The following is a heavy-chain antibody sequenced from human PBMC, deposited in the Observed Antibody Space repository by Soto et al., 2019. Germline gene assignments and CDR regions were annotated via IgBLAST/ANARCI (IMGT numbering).Heavy chain of an antibody. CDR2: ISWNGGSI. Sequence: GGSLRLSCAASGFTFDDYAMHWVRQAPGKGLEWVSGISWNGGSIGYADSVKGRFTISRDNAKNSLYLQMNSLRAEDTALYYCASGLGIALSHDSSGSVTGEYFQHWGQGTLVTVSS. CDR3: ASGLGIALSHDSSGSVTGEYFQH. CDR1: GFTFDDYA. V-gene: IGHV3-9*01. D-gene: IGHD3-22*01. J-gene: IGHJ1*01.